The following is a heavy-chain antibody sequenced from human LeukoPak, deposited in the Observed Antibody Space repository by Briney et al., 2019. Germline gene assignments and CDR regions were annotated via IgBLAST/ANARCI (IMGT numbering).Heavy chain of an antibody. CDR2: INHSGGT. CDR3: ARLYYYGSGMFSAFDI. J-gene: IGHJ3*02. Sequence: KTSETLSLTCSVSGGSISSNSYYWGWIRQPPGKGLEWIGEINHSGGTNYNPSLKSRVTISVDTSKNQFSLKLSSVTAADTAVYYCARLYYYGSGMFSAFDIWGQGTVVTVSS. D-gene: IGHD3-10*01. V-gene: IGHV4-39*07. CDR1: GGSISSNSYY.